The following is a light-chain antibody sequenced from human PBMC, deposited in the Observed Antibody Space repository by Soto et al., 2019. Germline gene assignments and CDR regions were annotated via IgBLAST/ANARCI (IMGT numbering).Light chain of an antibody. Sequence: EIVLTQSPGTLSLSPGERATLSCRASQSVSSYYLAWYQQIPGQAPRLLIYAASSRATGIPDRFSGGGSGTDFTLTISRLEPEDFAVYYCQQCGSSPWTFGQGTKVDIK. CDR2: AAS. CDR1: QSVSSYY. CDR3: QQCGSSPWT. V-gene: IGKV3-20*01. J-gene: IGKJ1*01.